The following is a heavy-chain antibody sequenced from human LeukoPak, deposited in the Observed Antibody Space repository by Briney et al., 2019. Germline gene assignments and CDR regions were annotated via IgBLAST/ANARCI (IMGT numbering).Heavy chain of an antibody. Sequence: GGSLRLSCAASGFTFSSYSMNWVRQAPGKGLEWVSSISSSSSYIYYADSVKGRFTISRDNSKNTLYLQMNSLRAEDTAVYYCARVANYYDSSAYFYMDVWGRGTTVTVSS. CDR1: GFTFSSYS. J-gene: IGHJ6*03. CDR2: ISSSSSYI. D-gene: IGHD3-22*01. CDR3: ARVANYYDSSAYFYMDV. V-gene: IGHV3-21*04.